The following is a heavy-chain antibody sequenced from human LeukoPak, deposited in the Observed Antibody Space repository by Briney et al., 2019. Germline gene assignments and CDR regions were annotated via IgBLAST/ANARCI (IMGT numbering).Heavy chain of an antibody. CDR2: IKQDGSEK. Sequence: GGSLRLSCAASGCTFSSYWMSWVRQAPGKGLEWVANIKQDGSEKYYVDSVKGRFTISRDNAKNSLYLQMNSLRAEDTAVYYCARSAGSSGWYFDYWGQGTLVTVSS. CDR3: ARSAGSSGWYFDY. D-gene: IGHD6-19*01. J-gene: IGHJ4*02. V-gene: IGHV3-7*01. CDR1: GCTFSSYW.